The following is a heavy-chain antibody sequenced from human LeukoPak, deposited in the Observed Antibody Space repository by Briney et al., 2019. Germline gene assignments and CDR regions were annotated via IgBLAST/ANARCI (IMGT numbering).Heavy chain of an antibody. D-gene: IGHD2-15*01. V-gene: IGHV1-3*03. J-gene: IGHJ4*02. CDR2: INTGNGNT. CDR3: AREKYSRFDY. Sequence: ASVRVSCKASGYTFTSYAMHWVRQAPGQRLEWMGWINTGNGNTKYSQEFQGRVTVTRDTSASTAYMELSSLRSEDMAVYYCAREKYSRFDYWGQGTLVTVSS. CDR1: GYTFTSYA.